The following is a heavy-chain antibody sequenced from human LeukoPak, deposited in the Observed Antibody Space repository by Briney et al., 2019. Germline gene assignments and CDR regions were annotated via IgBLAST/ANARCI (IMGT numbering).Heavy chain of an antibody. CDR1: GCSITSSSHY. D-gene: IGHD4-11*01. Sequence: SETLSLTCTVSGCSITSSSHYWGWIRPPPGKGLEWIGSIYCGGSTYDNTSLERRATISVNTSRKQFSLNLSSVPAADTAVYYCARLSGLTRVRFFDFWGQGALVTVSS. CDR2: IYCGGST. V-gene: IGHV4-39*01. CDR3: ARLSGLTRVRFFDF. J-gene: IGHJ4*02.